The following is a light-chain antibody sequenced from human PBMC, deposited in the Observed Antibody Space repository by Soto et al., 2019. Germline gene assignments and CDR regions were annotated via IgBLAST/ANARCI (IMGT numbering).Light chain of an antibody. J-gene: IGLJ3*02. V-gene: IGLV2-8*01. CDR3: SSYAGSTMGV. CDR1: SSDVGGYNY. CDR2: EVS. Sequence: QSALTQPPSASGSPGQSVTISCTGTSSDVGGYNYVSWYQQHPGKAPKLMIYEVSKRPSGVPDRFSGSKSGSTASLTVSGLQAEDEADYYCSSYAGSTMGVFGGGTKLTVL.